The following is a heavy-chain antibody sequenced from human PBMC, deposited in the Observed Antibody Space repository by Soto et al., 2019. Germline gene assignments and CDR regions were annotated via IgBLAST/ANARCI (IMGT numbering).Heavy chain of an antibody. CDR3: ARGPGEYCSSTSCYGPFDY. J-gene: IGHJ4*02. D-gene: IGHD2-2*01. CDR1: GYTFTIYS. V-gene: IGHV1-3*01. CDR2: INAGNGNT. Sequence: GASVKVSCKASGYTFTIYSMHWVRQAPGQRLEWMGWINAGNGNTKYSQKFQGRVTITRDTSASTAYMELSSLRSEDTAVYYCARGPGEYCSSTSCYGPFDYWGQGTLVTVSS.